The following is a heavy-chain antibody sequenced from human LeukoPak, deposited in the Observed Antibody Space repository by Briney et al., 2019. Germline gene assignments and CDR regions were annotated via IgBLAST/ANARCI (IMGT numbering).Heavy chain of an antibody. V-gene: IGHV4-59*01. D-gene: IGHD3-10*01. CDR1: GGSISSYY. Sequence: SETLSLTCTVSGGSISSYYWSWIRQPPGKGLEWIGYIYYSGSTNYNPSLKSRVTISVDTSKNQFSLKLSSVTAADTAVYYCARRRNYYGSGGTGWFDPWGQGTLVTVSS. J-gene: IGHJ5*02. CDR2: IYYSGST. CDR3: ARRRNYYGSGGTGWFDP.